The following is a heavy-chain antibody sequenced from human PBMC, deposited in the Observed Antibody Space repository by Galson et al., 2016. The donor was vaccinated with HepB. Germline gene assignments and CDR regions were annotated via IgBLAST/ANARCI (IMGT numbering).Heavy chain of an antibody. CDR3: ARGEIASRLDY. Sequence: TLSLTCAVSGTSISSGDYSWTWIRQPPGKGLEWIGYIYSSGSTSYNPSLKSRVTISIDKSEDQFSLKLSSVTAADTAVYYCARGEIASRLDYWGPGSLVTVSS. J-gene: IGHJ4*02. CDR1: GTSISSGDYS. CDR2: IYSSGST. D-gene: IGHD6-6*01. V-gene: IGHV4-30-4*01.